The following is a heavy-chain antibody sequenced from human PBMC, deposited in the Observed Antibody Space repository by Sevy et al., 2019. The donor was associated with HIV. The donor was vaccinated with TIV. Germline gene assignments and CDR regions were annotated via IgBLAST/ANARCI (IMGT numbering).Heavy chain of an antibody. Sequence: GGSLRLSCAASGFTFDDYAMHWVRQAPGKGLELVSGISWNSGSIGYADSVKGRFTISRDNAKNSLYLQMNSLRAEDTALYYCAKDMVRGALINYGMDVWGQGTTVTVSS. J-gene: IGHJ6*02. D-gene: IGHD3-10*01. CDR2: ISWNSGSI. V-gene: IGHV3-9*01. CDR1: GFTFDDYA. CDR3: AKDMVRGALINYGMDV.